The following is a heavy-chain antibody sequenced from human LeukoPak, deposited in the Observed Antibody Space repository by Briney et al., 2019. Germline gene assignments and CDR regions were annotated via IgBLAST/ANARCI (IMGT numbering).Heavy chain of an antibody. CDR3: AKESLVVVAVPDAFDI. V-gene: IGHV3-23*01. CDR1: GFTFSSYA. CDR2: ISGSGGST. Sequence: PGGSLRLSCAASGFTFSSYAMSWVRQAPGKGLEWVSAISGSGGSTYYADSVKGRFTISRDNSKHTLYLQMNSLRAEDTAVYYCAKESLVVVAVPDAFDIWGQGTMVTVSS. J-gene: IGHJ3*02. D-gene: IGHD2-15*01.